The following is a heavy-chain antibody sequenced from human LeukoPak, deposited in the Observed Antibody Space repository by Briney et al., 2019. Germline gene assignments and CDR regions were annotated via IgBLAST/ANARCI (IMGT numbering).Heavy chain of an antibody. J-gene: IGHJ2*01. D-gene: IGHD3-10*01. CDR1: GDSFTSVTDY. V-gene: IGHV4-61*01. Sequence: SETLSLTCTVSGDSFTSVTDYWAWIRQPPGKGLEWIGYIYYSGSTNYNPSLKSRVTISVDTSKNQFSLKLSSVTAADTAVYYCARGGFYYGSGSYSEKTPYWYFDLWGRGTLVTVSS. CDR2: IYYSGST. CDR3: ARGGFYYGSGSYSEKTPYWYFDL.